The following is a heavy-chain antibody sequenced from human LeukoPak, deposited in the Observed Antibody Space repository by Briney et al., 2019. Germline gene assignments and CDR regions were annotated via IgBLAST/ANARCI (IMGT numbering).Heavy chain of an antibody. D-gene: IGHD3-22*01. CDR2: INPNSGGT. V-gene: IGHV1-2*02. CDR3: ARDIEYYYDSSGSKREYYFDY. CDR1: GYTFTSYG. Sequence: ASVKVSCKASGYTFTSYGISWVRQAPGQGLEWMGWINPNSGGTNYAQKFQGRVTMTRDTSISTAYMELSRLRSDDTAVYYCARDIEYYYDSSGSKREYYFDYWGQGTLVTVSS. J-gene: IGHJ4*02.